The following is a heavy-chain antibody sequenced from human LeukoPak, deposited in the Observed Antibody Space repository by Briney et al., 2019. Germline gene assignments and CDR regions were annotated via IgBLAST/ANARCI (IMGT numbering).Heavy chain of an antibody. CDR3: AKTYGSGSRYYFDY. J-gene: IGHJ4*02. V-gene: IGHV3-23*01. D-gene: IGHD3-10*01. Sequence: GGSLRLSCAASGFTFSSYGMTWVRQAPGKGLEWVSGITGSGDYTNYADSVKGRFTISRDNSKNTLYLQMNSLRAEDTAVYYCAKTYGSGSRYYFDYWAREPWSPSLQ. CDR1: GFTFSSYG. CDR2: ITGSGDYT.